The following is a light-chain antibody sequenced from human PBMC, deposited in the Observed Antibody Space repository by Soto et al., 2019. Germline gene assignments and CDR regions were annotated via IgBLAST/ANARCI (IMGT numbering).Light chain of an antibody. J-gene: IGLJ3*02. Sequence: QSVLTQPPSVSGAPGQRVTISCTGSSSNIGAHYDVHWYQQLPGTAPKLLIYGNSNRPSGVPDRFSGSKSGTSASLAITGLQAEDEADYFCCSYAGNKTVVFGGGTKLTVL. CDR1: SSNIGAHYD. CDR3: CSYAGNKTVV. V-gene: IGLV1-40*01. CDR2: GNS.